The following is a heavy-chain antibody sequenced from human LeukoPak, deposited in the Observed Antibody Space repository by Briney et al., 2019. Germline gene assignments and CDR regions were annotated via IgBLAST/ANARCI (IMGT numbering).Heavy chain of an antibody. CDR3: AGEYSSSDTREDDAFDI. J-gene: IGHJ3*02. D-gene: IGHD6-6*01. V-gene: IGHV4-34*01. Sequence: SETLSLTCAVYGGSFSGYYWSWIRQPPGKGLEWIGEINHSGSTNYNPSLKSRVTISVDTSKNQFSLKPSSVTAADTAVYYCAGEYSSSDTREDDAFDIWGQGTMVTVSS. CDR2: INHSGST. CDR1: GGSFSGYY.